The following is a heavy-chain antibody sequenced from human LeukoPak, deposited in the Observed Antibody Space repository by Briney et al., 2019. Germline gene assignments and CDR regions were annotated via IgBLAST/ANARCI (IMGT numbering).Heavy chain of an antibody. J-gene: IGHJ4*02. CDR1: GGSLRSYY. CDR3: AGSRRDGYNFDY. Sequence: SETLSLTCTVSGGSLRSYYWSWIRQPPGKGLEWIGNIYYRGSTNYNPSLKSRVTMSVDTSKNQFSLKLSSVTAADTAVYYCAGSRRDGYNFDYWGQGTLVTVSS. D-gene: IGHD5-24*01. CDR2: IYYRGST. V-gene: IGHV4-59*08.